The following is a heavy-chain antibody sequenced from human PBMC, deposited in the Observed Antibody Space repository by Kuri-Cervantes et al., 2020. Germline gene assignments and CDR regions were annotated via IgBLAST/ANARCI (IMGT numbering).Heavy chain of an antibody. J-gene: IGHJ5*02. CDR3: AKGEYGSYSA. Sequence: GESLKISCAASGFTFSSYGMHWVRQAPGKGLEWVAVISYDGSNKYYADSVKGRFTISRDNSKNTLYLQMNSRRAEDTAVYYCAKGEYGSYSAWGQGTLVTVSS. CDR2: ISYDGSNK. V-gene: IGHV3-30*18. CDR1: GFTFSSYG. D-gene: IGHD1-26*01.